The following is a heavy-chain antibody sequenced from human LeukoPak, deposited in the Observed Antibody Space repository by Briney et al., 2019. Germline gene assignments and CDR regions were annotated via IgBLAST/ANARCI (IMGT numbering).Heavy chain of an antibody. CDR2: IFYSGST. CDR3: ARVPVGATLWGRQYYYYMDV. D-gene: IGHD1-26*01. CDR1: GGSISSSSYY. J-gene: IGHJ6*03. Sequence: SETLSLTCTVSGGSISSSSYYWAWIRQPPGKELKWIGSIFYSGSTYYNPSLKSRVTISVDTSKNQFSLKLSSVTAADTAVYYCARVPVGATLWGRQYYYYMDVWGKGTTVTVSS. V-gene: IGHV4-39*07.